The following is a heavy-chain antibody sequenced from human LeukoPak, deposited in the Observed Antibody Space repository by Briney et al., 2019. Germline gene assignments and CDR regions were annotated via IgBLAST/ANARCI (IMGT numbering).Heavy chain of an antibody. CDR1: GGTFSSYA. D-gene: IGHD6-13*01. Sequence: SVKVSCKASGGTFSSYAISWVRQAPGQGLEWMGGIIPIFGTANYAQKFQGRVTITTDESTSTAYMELSSLRSEDTAVYYCAGGVLELGSYSYYYMDVWGKGTTVTVSS. CDR2: IIPIFGTA. CDR3: AGGVLELGSYSYYYMDV. J-gene: IGHJ6*03. V-gene: IGHV1-69*05.